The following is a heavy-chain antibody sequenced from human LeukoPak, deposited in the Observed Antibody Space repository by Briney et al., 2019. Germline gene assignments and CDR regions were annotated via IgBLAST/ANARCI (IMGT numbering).Heavy chain of an antibody. Sequence: GGSLRLSCAASGFTFSSYAMSWVRQAPGKGLEWVSYISSSGSTIYYADSVKGRFTISRDNAKNSLYLQMNSLRAEDTAVYYCARAGDIVVVVAATLGAFDIWGQGTMVTVSS. CDR3: ARAGDIVVVVAATLGAFDI. J-gene: IGHJ3*02. CDR2: ISSSGSTI. V-gene: IGHV3-48*04. CDR1: GFTFSSYA. D-gene: IGHD2-15*01.